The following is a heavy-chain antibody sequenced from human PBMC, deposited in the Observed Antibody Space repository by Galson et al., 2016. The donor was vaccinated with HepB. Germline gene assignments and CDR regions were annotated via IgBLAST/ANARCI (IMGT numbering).Heavy chain of an antibody. CDR2: ISGGGSK. Sequence: SLRLSCAASGFTFSSYAVSWVRQAPGKGLEWVSAISGGGSKYYADSVEGRFTISRDNSKNTLYLQMNSLRVEDTAVYYCAKQRGHPVSSYYFDYWGQGTLVTVFS. V-gene: IGHV3-23*01. D-gene: IGHD3-10*01. CDR1: GFTFSSYA. J-gene: IGHJ4*02. CDR3: AKQRGHPVSSYYFDY.